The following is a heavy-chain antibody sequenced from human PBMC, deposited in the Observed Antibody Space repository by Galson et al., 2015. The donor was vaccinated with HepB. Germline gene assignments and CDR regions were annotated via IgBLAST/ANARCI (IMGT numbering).Heavy chain of an antibody. D-gene: IGHD3-3*01. J-gene: IGHJ6*03. CDR1: GYTFTSYD. CDR2: MNPNSGNT. Sequence: SVKVSCKASGYTFTSYDINWVRQATGQGLEWMGWMNPNSGNTGYAQKFQGRVTMTRNTSISTAYMELSSLRSEDTAVYYCARGSSYYDFWSGYYSYYYYYMDVWGKGTTATVSS. CDR3: ARGSSYYDFWSGYYSYYYYYMDV. V-gene: IGHV1-8*01.